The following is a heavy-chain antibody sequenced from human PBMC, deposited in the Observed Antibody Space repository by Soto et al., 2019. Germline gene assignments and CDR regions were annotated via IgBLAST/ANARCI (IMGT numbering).Heavy chain of an antibody. CDR1: GDSVSSNSAA. V-gene: IGHV6-1*01. Sequence: LTCGISGDSVSSNSAAWNWLRQSPSRGLEWLGRTYYRSKWYNDYAVSVESRITINPDTSKNHFSLQLNFVTPEDTAVYFCARGEQYSGRIFDYWGRGTLVTVSS. CDR3: ARGEQYSGRIFDY. D-gene: IGHD1-26*01. J-gene: IGHJ4*02. CDR2: TYYRSKWYN.